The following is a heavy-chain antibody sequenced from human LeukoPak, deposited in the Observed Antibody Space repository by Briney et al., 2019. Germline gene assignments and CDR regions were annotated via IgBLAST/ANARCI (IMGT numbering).Heavy chain of an antibody. CDR1: GASISSSSYY. J-gene: IGHJ4*02. CDR3: ARVGITMVREPHDY. D-gene: IGHD3-10*01. V-gene: IGHV4-39*07. CDR2: IYYSGST. Sequence: SETLSLTRTVSGASISSSSYYWGWIRQPPGKGLEWIGSIYYSGSTNYNPSLKSRVTIPVDTSKNQFSLKLSSVTAADTAVYYCARVGITMVREPHDYWGQGTLVTVSS.